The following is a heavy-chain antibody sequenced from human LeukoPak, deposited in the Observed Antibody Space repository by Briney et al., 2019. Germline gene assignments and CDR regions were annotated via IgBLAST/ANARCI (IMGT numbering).Heavy chain of an antibody. CDR3: ARDCSSGNCRGALDY. Sequence: GGSLRLSCAASGFSLRKHPMHWVRQAPGKGLEFVLAISGDGGTTFYASSVKGRFTISRDNSKNMVVLQMGSLRTDDMGVYFCARDCSSGNCRGALDYWGQGALVTVSS. D-gene: IGHD3-22*01. V-gene: IGHV3-64*01. CDR1: GFSLRKHP. CDR2: ISGDGGTT. J-gene: IGHJ4*02.